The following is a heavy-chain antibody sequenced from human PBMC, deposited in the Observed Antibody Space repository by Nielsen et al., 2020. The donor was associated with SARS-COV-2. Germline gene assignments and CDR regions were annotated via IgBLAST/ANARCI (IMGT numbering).Heavy chain of an antibody. Sequence: SETLSLTCTVSGGSISSGGYYWSWIRQHPGKGLEWIGYIYYSGSTYYNPSLKSRVTISVDTSKNQFSLKLTSVTAADTAVYYCARGSVGVVLFYYYYYMDVWGKGTTVTVSS. J-gene: IGHJ6*03. CDR3: ARGSVGVVLFYYYYYMDV. V-gene: IGHV4-31*03. D-gene: IGHD3-3*01. CDR2: IYYSGST. CDR1: GGSISSGGYY.